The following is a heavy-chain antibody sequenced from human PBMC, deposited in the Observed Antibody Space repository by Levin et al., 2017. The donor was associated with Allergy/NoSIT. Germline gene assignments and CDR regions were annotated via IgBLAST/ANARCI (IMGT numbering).Heavy chain of an antibody. J-gene: IGHJ4*02. Sequence: AGGSLRLSCAASGFIVSDSYMSWIRQAPGKGLEWVSYISRGNSYTNYLDSVKGRFTISRDNAKHSLYLQMNSLRAEDTAIYYCARGRVPNDYWGQGTLVTVSS. CDR1: GFIVSDSY. CDR3: ARGRVPNDY. CDR2: ISRGNSYT. D-gene: IGHD3-10*01. V-gene: IGHV3-11*05.